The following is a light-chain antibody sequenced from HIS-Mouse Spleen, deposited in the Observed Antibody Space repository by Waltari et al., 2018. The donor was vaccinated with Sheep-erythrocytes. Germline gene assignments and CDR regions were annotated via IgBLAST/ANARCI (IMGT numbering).Light chain of an antibody. V-gene: IGKV1-39*01. CDR2: AAS. J-gene: IGKJ3*01. Sequence: DIQMTQSPSSLSASVGDRVTITCRASQRISSYLNWYQQQPGKAPKLLIYAASSLQSGVPSRFSGSGSGTEFTLTISSLQPADFATYYCQQSYSTPQFTFGPGTKVDIK. CDR1: QRISSY. CDR3: QQSYSTPQFT.